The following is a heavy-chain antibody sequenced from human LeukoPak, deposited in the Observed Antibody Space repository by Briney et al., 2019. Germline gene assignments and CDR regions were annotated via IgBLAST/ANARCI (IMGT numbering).Heavy chain of an antibody. D-gene: IGHD3-10*01. CDR1: GYTFTYYY. CDR3: AREAPGSGNFDF. V-gene: IGHV1-2*02. Sequence: ASVKVSCKTFGYTFTYYYLHWVRQAPGQGLEWMGWFNPNSVDTNSAQKFQGRVTMTSDTSITTAYMELTSLRSDDTAVYYCAREAPGSGNFDFWGQGTLVTVSS. CDR2: FNPNSVDT. J-gene: IGHJ4*02.